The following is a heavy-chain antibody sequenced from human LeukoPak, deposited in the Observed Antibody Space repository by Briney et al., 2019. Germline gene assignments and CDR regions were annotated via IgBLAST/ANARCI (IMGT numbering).Heavy chain of an antibody. CDR2: INHSGST. D-gene: IGHD1-1*01. CDR3: ARSLRRVRPYYYFDY. V-gene: IGHV4-34*01. CDR1: GGSFSGYY. J-gene: IGHJ4*02. Sequence: SETLSLTCAVYGGSFSGYYWSWIRQPPGKGLEWIGEINHSGSTNYNPSLKSRVTISVDTSKNQFSLKLSSVTAADTAVYYCARSLRRVRPYYYFDYWGQGTLVTVSS.